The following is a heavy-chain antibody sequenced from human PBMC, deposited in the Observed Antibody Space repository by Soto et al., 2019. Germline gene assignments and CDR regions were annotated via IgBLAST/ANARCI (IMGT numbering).Heavy chain of an antibody. CDR1: GFTFSSYW. J-gene: IGHJ6*03. V-gene: IGHV3-74*01. CDR3: ARVSVESSSSYYYYYYYMDV. CDR2: INSDGSST. Sequence: GGSLRLSCAASGFTFSSYWMHWVRQAPGKGLVWVSRINSDGSSTSYADSVKGRFTISRDNAKNTLYLQMNSLRAEDTAVYYCARVSVESSSSYYYYYYYMDVWGKGTTVTV. D-gene: IGHD6-6*01.